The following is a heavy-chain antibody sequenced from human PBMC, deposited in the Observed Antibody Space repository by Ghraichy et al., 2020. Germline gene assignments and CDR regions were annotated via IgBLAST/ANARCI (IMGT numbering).Heavy chain of an antibody. V-gene: IGHV4-59*01. CDR3: ARDTKSSSTPYFQH. CDR2: MYYSGST. CDR1: GGSISSYY. J-gene: IGHJ1*01. D-gene: IGHD6-13*01. Sequence: SETLSLTCTVSGGSISSYYWSWIRQPPGKGLEWIGYMYYSGSTTYNPSLKSRVTISVDTSKNQFSLKLTSVTAADTAVYYCARDTKSSSTPYFQHWGQGTLVTVSS.